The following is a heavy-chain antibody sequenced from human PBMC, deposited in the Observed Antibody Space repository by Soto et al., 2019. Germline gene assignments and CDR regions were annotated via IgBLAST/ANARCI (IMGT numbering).Heavy chain of an antibody. J-gene: IGHJ5*02. CDR3: ARVPSP. CDR1: GGSFSSGGYS. Sequence: PSETLSLTCAASGGSFSSGGYSWSWIRQPPGKGLEWIVYIYHSGSTYYNPSLKRRTTISVNRSKNQFSLKLTSVTAAETAVYYCARVPSPWGQGTLVTVSS. V-gene: IGHV4-30-2*01. CDR2: IYHSGST.